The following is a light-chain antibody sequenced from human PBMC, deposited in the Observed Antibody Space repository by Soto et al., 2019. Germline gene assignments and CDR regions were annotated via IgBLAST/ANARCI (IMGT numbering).Light chain of an antibody. Sequence: DIQMTQSPSTLSASVGDTVTVTCRASQSVSGWLAWYQQKPGEAPKLLIYKASSLESGVPSRFSGSGSGTEFTLTISSLQPDDFATYYCQQYNSYSWTFGQGTKVDIK. J-gene: IGKJ1*01. CDR1: QSVSGW. CDR3: QQYNSYSWT. CDR2: KAS. V-gene: IGKV1-5*03.